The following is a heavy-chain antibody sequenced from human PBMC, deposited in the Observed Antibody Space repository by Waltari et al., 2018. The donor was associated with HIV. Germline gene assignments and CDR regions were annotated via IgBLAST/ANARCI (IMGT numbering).Heavy chain of an antibody. CDR2: INQGGSDI. J-gene: IGHJ6*01. Sequence: EAQLVESGGDLVQPGSSLRLSCAASGFTFSSKWMRWVRQAPGKGPEWVASINQGGSDIYYVDSVKGRFTITRDNAKNSLYLQMNSLRVEDTAVYYCARDYGVNPPRMEVWGQGTTVTVSS. CDR1: GFTFSSKW. D-gene: IGHD2-8*01. V-gene: IGHV3-7*01. CDR3: ARDYGVNPPRMEV.